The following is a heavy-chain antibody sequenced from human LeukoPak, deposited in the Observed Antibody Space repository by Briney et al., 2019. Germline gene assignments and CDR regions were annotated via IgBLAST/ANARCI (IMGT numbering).Heavy chain of an antibody. CDR1: GGSFSGYY. V-gene: IGHV4-34*01. Sequence: SETLSLTCAVYGGSFSGYYWSALRHPPGKGLEWIGEINHSGTTNYNPSLKSRVPMSVDTSKNQFSLKLSSVTAAETAVYYCARGGSVHYFDYWGQGTLVTVSS. J-gene: IGHJ4*02. CDR3: ARGGSVHYFDY. CDR2: INHSGTT. D-gene: IGHD1-26*01.